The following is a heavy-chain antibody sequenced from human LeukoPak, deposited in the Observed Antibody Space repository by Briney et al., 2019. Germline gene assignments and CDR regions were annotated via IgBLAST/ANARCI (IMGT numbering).Heavy chain of an antibody. D-gene: IGHD4-17*01. CDR2: IYYSGST. V-gene: IGHV4-59*13. Sequence: SETLSLTCNVSGGSISSYYWSWIRQPPGKGLEWIGYIYYSGSTNYNPSLKSRVTISVDTSKNQFSLKLSSVTAADTAVYYCARRDGDYALGAFDIWGQGTMVTVSS. J-gene: IGHJ3*02. CDR3: ARRDGDYALGAFDI. CDR1: GGSISSYY.